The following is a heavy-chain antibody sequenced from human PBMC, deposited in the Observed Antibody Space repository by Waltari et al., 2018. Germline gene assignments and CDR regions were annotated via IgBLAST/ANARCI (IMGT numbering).Heavy chain of an antibody. CDR2: TGDKASSYTT. V-gene: IGHV3-72*01. CDR1: GFTFSGYY. CDR3: VRVSLNYYFDY. J-gene: IGHJ4*02. Sequence: EVQLVESGGGLVQPGGSLRLSCATSGFTFSGYYMDWVRQAPGEGLEGVGRTGDKASSYTTEYAASVKGRFTISRDDSKNSLYLQMNSLKTEDTAVYYCVRVSLNYYFDYWGQGTLVTVSS.